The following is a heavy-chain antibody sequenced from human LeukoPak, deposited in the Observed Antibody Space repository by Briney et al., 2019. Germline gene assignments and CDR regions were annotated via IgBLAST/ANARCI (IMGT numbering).Heavy chain of an antibody. CDR1: GGSISSYY. D-gene: IGHD6-6*01. CDR3: ARDLLYSTSSDGQGY. V-gene: IGHV4-4*07. Sequence: SETLSLTCTVSGGSISSYYWSWIRQPAGKGLEWIGRVHTSGSTNYNPSLKSRVTMSVDTAKNQFSLKLSSVTAADTAVYYCARDLLYSTSSDGQGYWGQGTLVTVSS. J-gene: IGHJ4*02. CDR2: VHTSGST.